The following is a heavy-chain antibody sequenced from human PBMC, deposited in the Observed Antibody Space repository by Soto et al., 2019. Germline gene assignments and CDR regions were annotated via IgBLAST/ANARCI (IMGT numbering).Heavy chain of an antibody. Sequence: SETLSLTCTVSGGSISSGDYYWSWIRQPPGKGLEWIGYIYYSGSTYYNPSLKSRVTISVDTSKNQFSLKLSSVTAADTAVYYCARAGGYCSSTSCYLGGYYFDYWGQGXLVTVPQ. D-gene: IGHD2-2*01. CDR2: IYYSGST. J-gene: IGHJ4*02. CDR1: GGSISSGDYY. CDR3: ARAGGYCSSTSCYLGGYYFDY. V-gene: IGHV4-30-4*01.